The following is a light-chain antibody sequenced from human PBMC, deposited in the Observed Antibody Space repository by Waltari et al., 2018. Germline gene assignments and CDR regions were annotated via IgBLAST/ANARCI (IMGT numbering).Light chain of an antibody. CDR2: AAS. J-gene: IGKJ1*01. Sequence: DIQMTQSPSSLSASVGDRVTITCRASQYINSYLNWYKHKVGKAPKLLIYAASSLQSGVPSRFSGSGSGTDFTLTISNLQPEDFAVYYCQQRSKWPWTFGQGTKVEF. V-gene: IGKV1-39*01. CDR3: QQRSKWPWT. CDR1: QYINSY.